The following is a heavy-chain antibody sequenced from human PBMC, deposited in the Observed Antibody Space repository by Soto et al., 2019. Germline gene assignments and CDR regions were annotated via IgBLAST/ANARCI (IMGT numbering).Heavy chain of an antibody. V-gene: IGHV1-69*13. CDR2: IIPIFGTA. J-gene: IGHJ5*02. CDR1: GGTFISYA. D-gene: IGHD1-26*01. CDR3: ARLRPRSGWFDP. Sequence: GXSGKVSCKASGGTFISYAISWVRQAPGQGLEWMGGIIPIFGTANYAQKFQGRVTITADESTSTAYMELSSLRSEDTAVYYCARLRPRSGWFDPWGQGTLVTVSS.